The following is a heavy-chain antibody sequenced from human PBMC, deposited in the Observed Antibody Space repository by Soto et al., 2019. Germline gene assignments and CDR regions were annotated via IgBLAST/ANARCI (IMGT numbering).Heavy chain of an antibody. CDR3: ARGSGYYYWDDY. CDR1: GYTFTSYA. D-gene: IGHD3-22*01. Sequence: GASLKVSCKSSGYTFTSYAMHWVRQAPGQRLEWMGWINAGNGNTKYSQKFQGRVTITRDTSASTAYMELSSLRSEDTAVYYCARGSGYYYWDDYWGQGTLVTVSS. CDR2: INAGNGNT. V-gene: IGHV1-3*01. J-gene: IGHJ4*02.